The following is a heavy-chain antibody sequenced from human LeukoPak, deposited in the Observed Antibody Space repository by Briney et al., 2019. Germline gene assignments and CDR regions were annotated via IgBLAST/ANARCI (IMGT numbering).Heavy chain of an antibody. CDR1: GGTISSGDYY. D-gene: IGHD3-10*01. CDR2: IYYSGST. CDR3: ARASYGSGTTAFDI. J-gene: IGHJ3*02. Sequence: SETLSLTCTVSGGTISSGDYYWSWIRQPPGKGLEWIGYIYYSGSTYYNPSLKSRVTISVDTSKNQFSLKLSSVTAADSAVSYCARASYGSGTTAFDIWGQGTMVTVSS. V-gene: IGHV4-30-4*08.